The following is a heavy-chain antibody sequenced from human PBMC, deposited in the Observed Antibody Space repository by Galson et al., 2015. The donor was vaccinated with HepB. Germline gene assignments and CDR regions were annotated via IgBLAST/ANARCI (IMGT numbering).Heavy chain of an antibody. D-gene: IGHD1-26*01. CDR2: IGGGGITT. J-gene: IGHJ4*02. CDR1: GFTFSNFA. Sequence: SLRLSCAASGFTFSNFAMTWVRQAPGKGLEWVSVIGGGGITTYYADSVKGRFTISRDNSRTTLYLQMNSLRAEDTAVYYCAKLAKLLSTGSYRFLDYWGQGTLVTVSS. V-gene: IGHV3-23*01. CDR3: AKLAKLLSTGSYRFLDY.